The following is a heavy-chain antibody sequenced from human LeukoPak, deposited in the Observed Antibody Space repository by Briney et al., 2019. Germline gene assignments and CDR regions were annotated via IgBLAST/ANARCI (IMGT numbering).Heavy chain of an antibody. CDR2: MNPNSGNT. D-gene: IGHD3-9*01. CDR1: GYTFTSYD. V-gene: IGHV1-8*01. J-gene: IGHJ4*02. CDR3: ARYDILTEAYDY. Sequence: GASVKVSCKASGYTFTSYDINWVRQATGQGLEWLGWMNPNSGNTGYAQKFQGRVTMTRNTSISTAYMELSSLRSEDTAVYYCARYDILTEAYDYWGQGTLVTVSS.